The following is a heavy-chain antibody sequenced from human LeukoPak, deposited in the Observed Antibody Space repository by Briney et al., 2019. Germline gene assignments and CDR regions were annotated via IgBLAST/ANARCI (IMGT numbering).Heavy chain of an antibody. Sequence: GGSLRLSCAASGFTFSSYEMNWVRQAPGKGLEWVSYISSSSTYMLYADSAKGRFTISRDNAKNSLYLQMNSLRAEDTAVYYCARDISDDYWGQGTLVTVSS. J-gene: IGHJ4*02. V-gene: IGHV3-21*05. CDR2: ISSSSTYM. CDR3: ARDISDDY. CDR1: GFTFSSYE. D-gene: IGHD1-26*01.